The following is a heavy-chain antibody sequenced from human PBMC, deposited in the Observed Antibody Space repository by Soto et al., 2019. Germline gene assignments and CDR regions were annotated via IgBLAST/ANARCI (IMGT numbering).Heavy chain of an antibody. D-gene: IGHD5-12*01. Sequence: SEPLSLTCIVSCDSISSSGYFWGWVRQPPGRGLEWIGSIYNGGKTYYSPSLERRVTISVDTSRNHFSLNLISVTAADTAVFYCARHKGGYSGPFDYWGQGTLVTVSS. CDR2: IYNGGKT. J-gene: IGHJ4*02. V-gene: IGHV4-39*01. CDR1: CDSISSSGYF. CDR3: ARHKGGYSGPFDY.